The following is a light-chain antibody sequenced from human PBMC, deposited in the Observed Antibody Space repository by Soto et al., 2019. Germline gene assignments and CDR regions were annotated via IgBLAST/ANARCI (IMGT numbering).Light chain of an antibody. CDR2: EVT. CDR3: SSYAGSNNLV. V-gene: IGLV2-8*01. J-gene: IGLJ3*02. CDR1: SSDVGGYNY. Sequence: QSVLTQPPSASGSPGQSVTISCTGASSDVGGYNYVSWCQQHPGKAPKLMIYEVTKRPSGVPDRFSGSKSGNTASLTVSGLQAEDEADYYCSSYAGSNNLVFGGGTKLT.